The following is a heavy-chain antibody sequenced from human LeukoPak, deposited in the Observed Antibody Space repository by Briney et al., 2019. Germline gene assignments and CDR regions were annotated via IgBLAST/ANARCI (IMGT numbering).Heavy chain of an antibody. J-gene: IGHJ4*02. V-gene: IGHV3-48*03. CDR3: ARDMGYCSSSNCYTYYLDY. CDR1: GFTFSGSA. D-gene: IGHD2-2*01. CDR2: ISGSGSSI. Sequence: GGSLRLSCAASGFTFSGSAIHWVRQAPGKGLEWVSYISGSGSSIYYADSVKGRFTISRDNAKNSLYLQMNSLRGEDTAVYYCARDMGYCSSSNCYTYYLDYWGQGTLVTVSS.